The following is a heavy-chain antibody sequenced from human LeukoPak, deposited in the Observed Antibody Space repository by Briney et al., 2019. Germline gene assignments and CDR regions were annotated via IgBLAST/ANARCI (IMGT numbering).Heavy chain of an antibody. CDR1: GYTFTSYA. J-gene: IGHJ6*02. Sequence: ASVKVSCKSSGYTFTSYAMNWVRQAPGQGLEWMGWINTDTGNPTYAQGYTGRFVFSLDTSVSTAYLQISSLKAEDTAVYYCARGSGSGNKNYYYYGMDVWGQGTTVTVSS. CDR2: INTDTGNP. D-gene: IGHD3-10*01. CDR3: ARGSGSGNKNYYYYGMDV. V-gene: IGHV7-4-1*02.